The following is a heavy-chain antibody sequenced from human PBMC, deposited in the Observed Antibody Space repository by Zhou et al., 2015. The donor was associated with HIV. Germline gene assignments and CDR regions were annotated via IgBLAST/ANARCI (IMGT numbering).Heavy chain of an antibody. CDR3: SRGRSLSWADY. CDR1: GFTFSSYS. D-gene: IGHD1-26*01. J-gene: IGHJ4*02. CDR2: ASSISDYI. V-gene: IGHV3-21*01. Sequence: EVQLVESGGGLVQPGGSLRLSCVASGFTFSSYSMNWVRQAPGKGLEWVSSASSISDYIYHADSMKGRFTISRDNAKNSLYLQMNGLRAEDTAVYYCSRGRSLSWADYWGQGTLVAVSS.